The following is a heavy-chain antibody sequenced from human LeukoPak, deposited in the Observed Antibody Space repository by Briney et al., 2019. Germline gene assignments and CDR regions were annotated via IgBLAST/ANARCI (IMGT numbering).Heavy chain of an antibody. CDR2: INHSGNT. CDR1: GFTFSDYN. V-gene: IGHV4-34*01. J-gene: IGHJ6*03. CDR3: ARGPLKYYSGSGSYRSYMDV. D-gene: IGHD3-10*01. Sequence: MPGGSLRLSCAASGFTFSDYNMRWIRQPPGKGLEWIGEINHSGNTNYKPSLKSRVTISLDTSKNQFSLKLSSVTAADTAVYYCARGPLKYYSGSGSYRSYMDVWGKGTTVTVSS.